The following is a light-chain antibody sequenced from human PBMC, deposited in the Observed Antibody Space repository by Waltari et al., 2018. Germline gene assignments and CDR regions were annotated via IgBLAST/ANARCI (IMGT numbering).Light chain of an antibody. Sequence: EIVLTQSPATLSLSPGERATLSCRASQSVRVYLAWYQQKPGQAPRPLIYDTSNRASGNPDRFSGSGSGTDFSLSISSLEPEDFAVYYCQQRHNWPLTFGGGTKVEIK. J-gene: IGKJ4*01. CDR3: QQRHNWPLT. V-gene: IGKV3-11*01. CDR2: DTS. CDR1: QSVRVY.